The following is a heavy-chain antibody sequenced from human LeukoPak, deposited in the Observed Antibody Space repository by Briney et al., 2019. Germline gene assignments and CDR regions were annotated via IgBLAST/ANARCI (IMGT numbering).Heavy chain of an antibody. CDR1: GYTFTSYG. CDR2: ISAYNGNT. J-gene: IGHJ5*02. CDR3: ASHYGDYEDWDFWFDP. V-gene: IGHV1-18*04. Sequence: ASVKVSCKASGYTFTSYGISWVRQAPGQGLEWMGWISAYNGNTNYAQKLQGRVTMTTDTSTSTAYMELRSLRSDDTAVHYCASHYGDYEDWDFWFDPWGQGTLVTVSS. D-gene: IGHD4-17*01.